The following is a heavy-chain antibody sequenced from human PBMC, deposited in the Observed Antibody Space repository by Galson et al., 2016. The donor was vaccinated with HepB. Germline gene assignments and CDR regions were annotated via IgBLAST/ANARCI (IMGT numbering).Heavy chain of an antibody. CDR1: GFTFTSYA. J-gene: IGHJ4*02. D-gene: IGHD5-24*01. V-gene: IGHV3-23*01. CDR3: ASRDGYNFWYFDY. Sequence: SLRLSCAASGFTFTSYAMSWVRQAPGKGLEWVSSISGSGGSTYYADSVKGRSTISRDNSKNTLYLQMNSLRAEDTAVYYCASRDGYNFWYFDYWGQGALVTVSS. CDR2: ISGSGGST.